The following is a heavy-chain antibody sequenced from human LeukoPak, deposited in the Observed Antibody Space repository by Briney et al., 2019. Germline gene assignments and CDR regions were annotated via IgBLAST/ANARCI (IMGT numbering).Heavy chain of an antibody. J-gene: IGHJ4*02. CDR3: AKEGPYCGGDCYGVFDY. CDR2: ISNRGGTT. CDR1: GFTFSNYA. D-gene: IGHD2-21*02. V-gene: IGHV3-23*01. Sequence: GGSLRLSCAASGFTFSNYAVTWVRQAPGKGLEWVSLISNRGGTTYYADSVEGRFTISRDNSKNTLYLQMNSLRAEDTAVYYCAKEGPYCGGDCYGVFDYWGQGTLVTVSS.